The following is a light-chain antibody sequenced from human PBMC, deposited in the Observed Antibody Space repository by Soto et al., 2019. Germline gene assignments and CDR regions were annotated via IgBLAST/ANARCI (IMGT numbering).Light chain of an antibody. Sequence: VIWLTQSPSLLSASTGERVTISCRISQGISSYLAWYQQKPGKAPELLIYAASTWESGVPARFSGSGSGTDFTLTISCLQSEDFATYYCQQYDSFPITFGGGTILDIK. CDR2: AAS. V-gene: IGKV1D-8*01. CDR1: QGISSY. CDR3: QQYDSFPIT. J-gene: IGKJ4*01.